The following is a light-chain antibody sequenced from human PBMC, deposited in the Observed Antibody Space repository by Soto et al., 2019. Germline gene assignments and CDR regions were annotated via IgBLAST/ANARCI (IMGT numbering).Light chain of an antibody. CDR1: KNDIGVYDF. CDR3: SSYTSGTTLYV. Sequence: QSALTQPPSASGSPGQSVTISCTGTKNDIGVYDFVSWYQHHPGKAPRLIIYEVVQRPSGVPDRFSGSKSGNTASLTVSGLQAEDEADYYCSSYTSGTTLYVFGTG. V-gene: IGLV2-8*01. CDR2: EVV. J-gene: IGLJ1*01.